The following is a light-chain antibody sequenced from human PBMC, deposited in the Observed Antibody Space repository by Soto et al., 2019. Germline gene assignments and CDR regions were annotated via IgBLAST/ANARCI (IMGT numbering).Light chain of an antibody. V-gene: IGKV3-20*01. CDR3: KQYGSSGT. CDR2: GAS. CDR1: QSLSSSF. Sequence: EIVLPQSLGTLSFSPGQSANLSFRASQSLSSSFLAWYQQTPGQDPRILIYGASSRAAGVPDRFSGSWSGTDFTLTISSLEPEDFEVYYCKQYGSSGTCGQGTKGDIK. J-gene: IGKJ1*01.